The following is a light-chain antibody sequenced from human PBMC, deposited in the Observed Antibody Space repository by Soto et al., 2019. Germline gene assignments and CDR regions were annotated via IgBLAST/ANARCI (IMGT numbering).Light chain of an antibody. Sequence: EIVMTQTPATLSVSPEETATLSCRASQNVRSNLAWYQQRPGQGPRLLIYGASSGATGIPARFSGSGSGTEFTLTISSLQSEDFAVYYCQQYNNWPRTFGQGTKVDIK. CDR1: QNVRSN. V-gene: IGKV3-15*01. CDR3: QQYNNWPRT. CDR2: GAS. J-gene: IGKJ1*01.